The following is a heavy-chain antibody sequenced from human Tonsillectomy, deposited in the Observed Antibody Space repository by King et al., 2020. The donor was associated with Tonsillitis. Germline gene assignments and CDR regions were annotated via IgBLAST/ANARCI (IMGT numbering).Heavy chain of an antibody. CDR2: ISYDGSNK. CDR1: GFTFSSYG. CDR3: AKGAGRRYYDSSGYYGGYFQH. J-gene: IGHJ1*01. Sequence: VQLVESGGGVVQPGRSLRLSCAASGFTFSSYGMHWVRQAPGKGLEWVAVISYDGSNKYYADSVKGRFTISRDNSKNTLYLQMNSLRAEDTAVYYCAKGAGRRYYDSSGYYGGYFQHWGQGTLVTVSS. D-gene: IGHD3-22*01. V-gene: IGHV3-30*18.